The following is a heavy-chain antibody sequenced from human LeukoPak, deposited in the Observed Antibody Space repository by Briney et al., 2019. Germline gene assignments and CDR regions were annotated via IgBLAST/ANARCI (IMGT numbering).Heavy chain of an antibody. J-gene: IGHJ4*02. CDR1: GFTFSSYA. D-gene: IGHD1-1*01. CDR2: ISGSGGST. CDR3: ARPLKIQTYYFDY. Sequence: PGGSLRLSCAASGFTFSSYAMSWVRQAPGKGLEWVSAISGSGGSTYYADSVKGRFTISRDNSKNTLYLQMNSLRAEDTAVYYCARPLKIQTYYFDYWGQGTLVTVSS. V-gene: IGHV3-23*01.